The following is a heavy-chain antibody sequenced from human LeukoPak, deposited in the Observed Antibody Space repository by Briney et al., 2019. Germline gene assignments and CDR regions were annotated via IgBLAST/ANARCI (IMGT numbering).Heavy chain of an antibody. CDR1: GYSFTSYW. CDR2: IYPGDSDT. J-gene: IGHJ3*02. CDR3: AREGTTPAFDI. D-gene: IGHD1-1*01. Sequence: GESLKISRKGSGYSFTSYWNGWGRQIPGKGLEWMGIIYPGDSDTRYSPSFQGQVTISADKSISTAYLQWSSLKASDTAMYYCAREGTTPAFDIWGQGTMVTVSS. V-gene: IGHV5-51*01.